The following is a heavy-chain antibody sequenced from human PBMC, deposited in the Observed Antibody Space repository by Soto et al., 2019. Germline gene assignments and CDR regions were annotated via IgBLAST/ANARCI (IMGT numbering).Heavy chain of an antibody. CDR1: GFSFSDSY. CDR3: ALSRALRLGELSPFDY. D-gene: IGHD3-16*02. Sequence: GGSLRLSCAASGFSFSDSYMTWIRQAPGKGLEWISYISSSGGVTYYADSVRGRFTISRDNAENSLYLQMSALRAEDTAVYYCALSRALRLGELSPFDYWGQGTLVTVSS. V-gene: IGHV3-11*01. J-gene: IGHJ4*02. CDR2: ISSSGGVT.